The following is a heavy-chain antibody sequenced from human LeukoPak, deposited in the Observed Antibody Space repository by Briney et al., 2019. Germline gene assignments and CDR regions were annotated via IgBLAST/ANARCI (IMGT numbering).Heavy chain of an antibody. V-gene: IGHV3-23*01. J-gene: IGHJ4*02. CDR2: ISGSGGST. CDR1: GFTFDDYA. D-gene: IGHD5-24*01. Sequence: GGSLRLSCAASGFTFDDYAMNWVRPAAGKGLEWVSTISGSGGSTYYADSVKGRFTISRDKSKNTVHLQMNSLRAEDTAVYYCAKERGYGYNHIDYWGQGTLVSVSS. CDR3: AKERGYGYNHIDY.